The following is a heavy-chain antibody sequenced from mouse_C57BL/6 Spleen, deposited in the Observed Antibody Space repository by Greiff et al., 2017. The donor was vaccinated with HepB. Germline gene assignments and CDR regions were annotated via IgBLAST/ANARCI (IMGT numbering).Heavy chain of an antibody. CDR1: GYSITSGYY. CDR2: ISYDGSN. V-gene: IGHV3-6*01. CDR3: ARDPPYYSNYEGAMNY. Sequence: EVQLVESGPGLVKPSQSLSLTCSVTGYSITSGYYWNWIRQFPGNKLEWMGYISYDGSNNYNPSLKNRISITRDTSKNQFFLKLNSVTTEDTATYYCARDPPYYSNYEGAMNYWGQGTSVTVSS. J-gene: IGHJ4*01. D-gene: IGHD2-5*01.